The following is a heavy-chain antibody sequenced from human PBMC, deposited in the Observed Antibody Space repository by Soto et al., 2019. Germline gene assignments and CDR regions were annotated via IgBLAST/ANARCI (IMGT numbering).Heavy chain of an antibody. CDR2: ISAYNGNT. Sequence: QVQLVQSGAEVKKPGASVKVSCEASGYTFTSYGISWVRQAPGQGLEWMGWISAYNGNTNYAQKLQGRVTMTTDTSTSTAYMELRSLRSDDTAVYYCARLLAAAGDYYYYYMDVWGKGTTVTVSS. V-gene: IGHV1-18*01. CDR3: ARLLAAAGDYYYYYMDV. CDR1: GYTFTSYG. D-gene: IGHD6-13*01. J-gene: IGHJ6*03.